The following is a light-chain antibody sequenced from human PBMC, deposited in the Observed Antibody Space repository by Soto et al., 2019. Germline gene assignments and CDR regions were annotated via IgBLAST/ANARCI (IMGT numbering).Light chain of an antibody. V-gene: IGKV3-11*01. CDR1: ESVYSY. CDR3: QQRYKWPPIT. CDR2: DVS. Sequence: EVVLTQSPATLSLSPGERATLSCRASESVYSYLAWYQQKPGQAPRLLIYDVSNRATGIPARFSGSGSGTDFTLTITSLEPEDFAVYYCQQRYKWPPITFDQGTRLEIK. J-gene: IGKJ5*01.